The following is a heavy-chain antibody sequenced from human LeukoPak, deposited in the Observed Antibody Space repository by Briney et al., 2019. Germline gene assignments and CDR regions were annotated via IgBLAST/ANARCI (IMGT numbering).Heavy chain of an antibody. D-gene: IGHD2-21*02. CDR1: GGTFSSYA. CDR2: IIPIFDTA. CDR3: ASIAYCGGDCSGSYYYMDV. Sequence: SVKVSCKASGGTFSSYAISWARQAPGQGLEWMGGIIPIFDTANYAQKFQGRVTITTDESTSTAYMELSSLRSEDTAVYYCASIAYCGGDCSGSYYYMDVWGKGTTVTVSS. V-gene: IGHV1-69*05. J-gene: IGHJ6*03.